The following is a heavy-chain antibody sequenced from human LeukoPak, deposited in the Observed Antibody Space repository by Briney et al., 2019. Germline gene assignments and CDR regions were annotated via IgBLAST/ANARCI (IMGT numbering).Heavy chain of an antibody. J-gene: IGHJ4*02. D-gene: IGHD1-14*01. Sequence: GGSLRLSCATSGFTFSNYALHWVRQAPGKGLEWVAVTSYDGNHTYYADSVKGRFTISRDNSKNTLYLQMNSLKVEDTAVYYCARGLPEHDYWGQGTLVTVSS. V-gene: IGHV3-30*04. CDR3: ARGLPEHDY. CDR2: TSYDGNHT. CDR1: GFTFSNYA.